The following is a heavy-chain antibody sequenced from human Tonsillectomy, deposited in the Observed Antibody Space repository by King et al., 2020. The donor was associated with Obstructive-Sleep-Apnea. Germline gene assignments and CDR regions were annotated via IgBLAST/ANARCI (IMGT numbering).Heavy chain of an antibody. Sequence: VQLVESGGGLVQPGGSLRLSCAASGFTFSKFAMSWVRQAPGRGLEWVSPISDSTAGTGSYYADSVKGRFTLSRDNSKNTLYLHMNSLRADDTALYYCAKDMGGGPAANFDYWGQGTLVTVSS. CDR3: AKDMGGGPAANFDY. J-gene: IGHJ4*02. D-gene: IGHD2-2*01. CDR2: ISDSTAGTGS. CDR1: GFTFSKFA. V-gene: IGHV3-23*04.